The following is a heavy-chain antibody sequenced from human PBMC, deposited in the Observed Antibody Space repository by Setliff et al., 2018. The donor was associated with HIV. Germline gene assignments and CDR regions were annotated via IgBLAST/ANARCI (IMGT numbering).Heavy chain of an antibody. J-gene: IGHJ4*02. Sequence: PGESLKISCRGSGYSFTSYWISWVRQMPGKGLEWMGRIDPSNSNTNYSPSFQGHVTISADKSISTAYLQWSSLKASDIAMYYCARGFYGDYYFDYWGQGTLVTVSS. D-gene: IGHD4-17*01. V-gene: IGHV5-10-1*01. CDR3: ARGFYGDYYFDY. CDR1: GYSFTSYW. CDR2: IDPSNSNT.